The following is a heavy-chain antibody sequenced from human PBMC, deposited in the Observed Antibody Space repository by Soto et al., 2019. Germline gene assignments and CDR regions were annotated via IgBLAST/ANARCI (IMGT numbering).Heavy chain of an antibody. J-gene: IGHJ4*02. CDR2: TYYRSKWYN. V-gene: IGHV6-1*01. CDR1: VYSVSSNSAA. D-gene: IGHD3-10*01. CDR3: ARDRVTMLRGVTVYYFEY. Sequence: PSQTLSLTCAISVYSVSSNSAAWNWIIQSPSRGLEWLGRTYYRSKWYNDYAVSVKSRITINPDTSKNQFSLQLNSVTPEDTAVYYCARDRVTMLRGVTVYYFEYWGQGTLVSVSS.